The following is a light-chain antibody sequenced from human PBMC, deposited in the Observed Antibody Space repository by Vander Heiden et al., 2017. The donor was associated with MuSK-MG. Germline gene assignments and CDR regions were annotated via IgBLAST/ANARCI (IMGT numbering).Light chain of an antibody. CDR1: QTISSY. J-gene: IGKJ1*01. Sequence: DIQMTQSPSSLSASVGDRVTITCRASQTISSYLKWFQHTRVPSRFSGSGSGTDFTLTISRQQPEDFATYYCQQSDSAPWTFGQGTKVEIK. V-gene: IGKV1-39*01. CDR3: QQSDSAPWT.